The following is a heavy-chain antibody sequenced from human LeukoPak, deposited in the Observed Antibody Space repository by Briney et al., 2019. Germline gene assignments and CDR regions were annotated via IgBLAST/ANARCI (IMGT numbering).Heavy chain of an antibody. Sequence: PPETLSLTCTVSGGSISSYYWSWIRHPPGGGREWIGYIFHSVGTNYNPSFKRRATLSMDTSKNQFSVNLKSVTAVDTGVYYCTRDDSSSWWEWGEGTLVSVSS. CDR3: TRDDSSSWWE. J-gene: IGHJ1*01. V-gene: IGHV4-59*01. D-gene: IGHD6-13*01. CDR2: IFHSVGT. CDR1: GGSISSYY.